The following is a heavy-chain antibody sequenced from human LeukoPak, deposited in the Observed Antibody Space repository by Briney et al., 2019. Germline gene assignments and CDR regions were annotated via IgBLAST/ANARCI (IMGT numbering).Heavy chain of an antibody. V-gene: IGHV1-18*01. CDR1: GYTFNAYA. D-gene: IGHD1-1*01. CDR2: IRTYNGET. CDR3: ARALFGNDRVSFTEFDF. Sequence: PEASVKVSCKASGYTFNAYAITWVRQAPGQGLEWMGWIRTYNGETHYAEKLQGRVTMTTDTSTSTAYMELRSLTSDDTAVYYCARALFGNDRVSFTEFDFWGQGTLVTVSS. J-gene: IGHJ4*02.